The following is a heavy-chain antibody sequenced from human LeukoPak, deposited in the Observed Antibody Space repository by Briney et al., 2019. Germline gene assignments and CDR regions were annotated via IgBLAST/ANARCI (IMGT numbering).Heavy chain of an antibody. CDR2: IYSSAST. CDR3: ARVASGYDVFDI. CDR1: GGSVSSGSYY. V-gene: IGHV4-61*01. Sequence: PSETLSLTCTVSGGSVSSGSYYWSWIRQPPGKGLEWIVYIYSSASTNHNPSLNSRVTISVDTSKNQFSLKLSSVTAADTAVFYCARVASGYDVFDIWGQGTMVTVSS. D-gene: IGHD3-3*01. J-gene: IGHJ3*02.